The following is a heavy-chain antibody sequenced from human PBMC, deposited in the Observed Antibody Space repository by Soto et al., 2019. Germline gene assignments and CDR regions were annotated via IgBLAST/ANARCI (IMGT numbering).Heavy chain of an antibody. CDR2: INSDGSRI. CDR1: GFTFSSHW. D-gene: IGHD3-10*01. J-gene: IGHJ6*03. V-gene: IGHV3-74*01. Sequence: EVQLVESGGVLVQPGGSLRLSCAASGFTFSSHWMHWVRQAPGKGLVWVSRINSDGSRINYADSVKGRLTISRDNAKNTVYLQMNRLRVEDTAVYICARGASGRYYMDVWGKGTTVTVSS. CDR3: ARGASGRYYMDV.